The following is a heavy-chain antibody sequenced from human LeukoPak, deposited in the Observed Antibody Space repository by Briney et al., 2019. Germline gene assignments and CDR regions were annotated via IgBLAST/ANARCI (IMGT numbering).Heavy chain of an antibody. CDR3: ARDLHFALDY. CDR1: GDSVSSNSAA. J-gene: IGHJ4*02. Sequence: SQTLSLTCAISGDSVSSNSAAWNWIRQSPSRGLEWLGRTYYRSNWNSDYAVSVKSRITISPDTSKNQFSLQLSSVTPEDTALYFCARDLHFALDYWGQGTLVTVAS. V-gene: IGHV6-1*01. D-gene: IGHD2/OR15-2a*01. CDR2: TYYRSNWNS.